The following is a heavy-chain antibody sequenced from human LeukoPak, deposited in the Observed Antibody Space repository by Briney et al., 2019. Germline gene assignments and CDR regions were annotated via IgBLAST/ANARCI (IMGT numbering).Heavy chain of an antibody. J-gene: IGHJ4*02. CDR2: FGPEDGET. Sequence: ASVKVSCKVSGYTLTELSMHWVRQAPGKGLEWMGGFGPEDGETIYAQKFQGRVTMTEDTSTDTAYMELSSLRSEDTAVYYCATGTHNTIFGVVTSLGYWGQGTLVTVSS. D-gene: IGHD3-3*01. V-gene: IGHV1-24*01. CDR1: GYTLTELS. CDR3: ATGTHNTIFGVVTSLGY.